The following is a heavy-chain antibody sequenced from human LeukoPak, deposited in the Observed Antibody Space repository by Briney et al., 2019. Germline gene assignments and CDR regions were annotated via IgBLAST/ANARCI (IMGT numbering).Heavy chain of an antibody. Sequence: PGGSLRLSCAASGFTFSSYWMSWVRQAPGKGLEWVANIKQDGSEKYYVDSVKGRFTISRDNAKNSLYLQMDSLRAEDTAVYYCARGVVVLAATTFYYYYYMDVWGKGTTVTVSS. CDR1: GFTFSSYW. D-gene: IGHD2-15*01. J-gene: IGHJ6*03. CDR3: ARGVVVLAATTFYYYYYMDV. CDR2: IKQDGSEK. V-gene: IGHV3-7*01.